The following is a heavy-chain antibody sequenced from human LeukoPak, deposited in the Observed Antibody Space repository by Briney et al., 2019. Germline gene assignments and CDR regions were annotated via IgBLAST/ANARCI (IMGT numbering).Heavy chain of an antibody. D-gene: IGHD1-26*01. Sequence: PGGSLRLSCAASGFTVSTTYMAWVRQAPGKGLEWVSFMYGGDNTFYADSVKGRFTISRDNANNLLYLQMSGLRAEDTAVYYCARVGALGSLGYWGQGILVAVSS. CDR2: MYGGDNT. V-gene: IGHV3-53*01. J-gene: IGHJ4*02. CDR1: GFTVSTTY. CDR3: ARVGALGSLGY.